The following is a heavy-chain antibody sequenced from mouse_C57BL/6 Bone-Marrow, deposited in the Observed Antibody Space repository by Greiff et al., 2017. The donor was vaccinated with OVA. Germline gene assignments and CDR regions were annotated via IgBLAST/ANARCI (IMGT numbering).Heavy chain of an antibody. V-gene: IGHV1-50*01. CDR3: AREGLRETSCYAMDY. CDR1: GYTFTSYW. CDR2: IDPSDSYT. Sequence: VKLQQPGAELVKPGASVKLSCKASGYTFTSYWMQWVKQRPGQGLEWIGEIDPSDSYTNYNQKFKGKATLTVDTSSSTAYMQLSSLTSEDSAVYYCAREGLRETSCYAMDYWGQGTSVTVSS. D-gene: IGHD2-4*01. J-gene: IGHJ4*01.